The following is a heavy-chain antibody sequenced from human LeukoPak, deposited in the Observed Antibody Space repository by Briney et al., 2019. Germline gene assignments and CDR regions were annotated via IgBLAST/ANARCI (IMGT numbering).Heavy chain of an antibody. CDR1: GYTFTSYG. D-gene: IGHD6-6*01. V-gene: IGHV1-18*01. J-gene: IGHJ4*02. CDR3: AREKRAAPGGVFGY. CDR2: ISAYNGNT. Sequence: GASVKVSCKASGYTFTSYGISWVRQAPGQGPEWMGWISAYNGNTNYAQKLQGRVTMTTDTSTSTAYMELRSLRSDDTAVYYCAREKRAAPGGVFGYWGQGTLVTVSS.